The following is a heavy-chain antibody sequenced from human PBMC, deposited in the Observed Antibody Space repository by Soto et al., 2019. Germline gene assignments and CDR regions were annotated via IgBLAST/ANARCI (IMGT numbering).Heavy chain of an antibody. Sequence: EVQLVESGGGLVKPGGSLRLSCAASGFIFSSYTMTWVRQAPGKGLEWVSSISSSSSNIEYADSVKGRFSVSRDNANNSLFLQLTSLRAEDTAVSYCAREDYAGASPRFDYWGLGALVTVSS. J-gene: IGHJ4*02. D-gene: IGHD4-17*01. CDR1: GFIFSSYT. CDR3: AREDYAGASPRFDY. CDR2: ISSSSSNI. V-gene: IGHV3-21*01.